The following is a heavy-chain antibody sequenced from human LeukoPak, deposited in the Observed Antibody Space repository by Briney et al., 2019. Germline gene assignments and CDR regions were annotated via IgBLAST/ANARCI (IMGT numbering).Heavy chain of an antibody. CDR3: VGYCSSSNCRGVFDY. Sequence: GGSLRLSCAASGFTFSSYWMSWVRQAPGEGLEWVASIKQDGSEKYYVDSVKGRFTISRDNAKNSLNLQMNSLRAEDTAVYYCVGYCSSSNCRGVFDYWGQGTLVTVSS. D-gene: IGHD2-2*03. CDR2: IKQDGSEK. J-gene: IGHJ4*02. V-gene: IGHV3-7*01. CDR1: GFTFSSYW.